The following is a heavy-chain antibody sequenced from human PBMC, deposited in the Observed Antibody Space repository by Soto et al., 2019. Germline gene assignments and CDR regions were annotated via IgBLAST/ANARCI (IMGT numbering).Heavy chain of an antibody. CDR1: GGSFSAYY. D-gene: IGHD3-10*01. CDR2: VHHAGST. J-gene: IGHJ5*01. CDR3: ARAKYYYGSGPARRWFDS. V-gene: IGHV4-34*01. Sequence: QVQLQQWGAGLLKPSETLSLTCAVYGGSFSAYYWTWIRQPPGKGLEWIGEVHHAGSTNYNPSLKSRVTIPMDTSKNQFSLKLSSGTAADTAVYYCARAKYYYGSGPARRWFDSWGQGTLLPVSS.